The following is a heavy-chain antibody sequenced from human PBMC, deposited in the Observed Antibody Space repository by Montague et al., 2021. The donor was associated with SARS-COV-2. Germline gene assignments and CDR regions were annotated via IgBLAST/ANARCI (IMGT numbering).Heavy chain of an antibody. CDR1: GGSFSDYY. CDR3: ARFLRRVVPAATGHWEKNYYYYYMDV. V-gene: IGHV4-34*01. CDR2: INHSGST. D-gene: IGHD2-2*01. J-gene: IGHJ6*03. Sequence: SETLSLTCAVYGGSFSDYYWSWIRQPPGKGLEWIGEINHSGSTXXXPSXXXRVTISVDTSKNQFSPKLSSVTAAGTAVYYCARFLRRVVPAATGHWEKNYYYYYMDVWGKGTTVTVSS.